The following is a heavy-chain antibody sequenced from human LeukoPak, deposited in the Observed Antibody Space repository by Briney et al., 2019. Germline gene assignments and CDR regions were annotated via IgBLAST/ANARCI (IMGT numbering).Heavy chain of an antibody. CDR1: GFTFSNYA. CDR3: ARDPYYDILTGYSLYGMDV. J-gene: IGHJ6*04. D-gene: IGHD3-9*01. Sequence: GGSLRLSCAASGFTFSNYAMHWVRRAPGKGLEWVAVISYDGINKYYADSVKGRFTISRDNSKNTLYLQMNSLRAEDTAVYYCARDPYYDILTGYSLYGMDVWGKGTTVTVSS. CDR2: ISYDGINK. V-gene: IGHV3-30*04.